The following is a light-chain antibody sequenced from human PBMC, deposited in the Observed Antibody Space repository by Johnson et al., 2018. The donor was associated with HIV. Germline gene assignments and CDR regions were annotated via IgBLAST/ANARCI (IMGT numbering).Light chain of an antibody. CDR1: SSNIGNNY. Sequence: QSVLTQPPSVSAAPGQKVTISCSGSSSNIGNNYVSWYQQLPGTAPKILIYENNKRPSGIPDRFSGSKSGTSATQGITGLRTGDEADDYCGPWVKSLSAGGVFGSGTKVTVL. CDR2: ENN. CDR3: GPWVKSLSAGGV. J-gene: IGLJ1*01. V-gene: IGLV1-51*02.